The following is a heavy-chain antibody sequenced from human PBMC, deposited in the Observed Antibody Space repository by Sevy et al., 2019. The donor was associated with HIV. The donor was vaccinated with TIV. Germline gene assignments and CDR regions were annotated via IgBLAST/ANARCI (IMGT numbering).Heavy chain of an antibody. V-gene: IGHV3-7*03. CDR1: GFSFSHYW. CDR3: VRDGSSMLYGGYDYSGMDV. CDR2: TNQDGSNE. J-gene: IGHJ6*02. D-gene: IGHD2-21*01. Sequence: GGSLRLSCVASGFSFSHYWMSWVRHAPGKGLEWVANTNQDGSNENYVDSVEGRFTISRDNGKNLLYLQMTSLRAEDTAFYYCVRDGSSMLYGGYDYSGMDVWGQGTTVTVSS.